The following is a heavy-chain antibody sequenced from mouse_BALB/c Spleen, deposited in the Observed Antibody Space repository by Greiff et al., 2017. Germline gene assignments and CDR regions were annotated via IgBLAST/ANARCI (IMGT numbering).Heavy chain of an antibody. J-gene: IGHJ2*01. Sequence: VQGVESGAELMKPGASVKISCKATGYTFSSYWIEWVKQRPGHGLEWIGEILPGSGSTNYNEKFKGKATFTADTSSNTAYMQLSSLTSEDSAVYYCARRGGPPYYFDYWGQGTTLTVSS. CDR2: ILPGSGST. CDR3: ARRGGPPYYFDY. V-gene: IGHV1-9*01. CDR1: GYTFSSYW.